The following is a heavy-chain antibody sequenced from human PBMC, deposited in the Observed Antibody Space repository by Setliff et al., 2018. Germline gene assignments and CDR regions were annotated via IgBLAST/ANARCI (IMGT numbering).Heavy chain of an antibody. V-gene: IGHV4-30-4*08. CDR1: GGSISSGDYY. Sequence: SETLSLPCTVSGGSISSGDYYWSWIRQPPGKGLEWIGYIYSSGSTYYNPSLKSRVSISVDTSKNQFSLKLSSVTAADTAVYYCARESRYYYDNLGTLDYWGQRTLVTVSS. CDR2: IYSSGST. D-gene: IGHD3-22*01. J-gene: IGHJ4*02. CDR3: ARESRYYYDNLGTLDY.